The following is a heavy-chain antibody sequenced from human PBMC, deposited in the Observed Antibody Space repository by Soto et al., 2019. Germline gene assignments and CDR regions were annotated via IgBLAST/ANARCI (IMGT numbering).Heavy chain of an antibody. Sequence: EVQLLESGGGLVQPGGSLRLSCAAAGFTFSNYALTWVRQSPGKGLEWVSTFSGSGGSTYYADSVRGRFTISRDNTKNTLLLQMNSLRVEDTAIYYCARDWTGDTCPCLDVWGRGTTVSVSS. D-gene: IGHD3-3*01. J-gene: IGHJ6*02. CDR1: GFTFSNYA. CDR2: FSGSGGST. V-gene: IGHV3-23*01. CDR3: ARDWTGDTCPCLDV.